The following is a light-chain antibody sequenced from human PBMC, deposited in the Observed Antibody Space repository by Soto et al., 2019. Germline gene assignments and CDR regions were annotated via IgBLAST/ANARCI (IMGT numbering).Light chain of an antibody. CDR2: DVT. CDR3: SSYTSSNSNV. CDR1: SSDVGGSNY. V-gene: IGLV2-14*01. Sequence: QSALTQPASVSGSLGQSITISCTGTSSDVGGSNYVSWYQQFPGKAPKLMISDVTNRPSGVSNRFSGSKSGNTASLTISGLQAEDEADHYCSSYTSSNSNVFGTVTKVTVL. J-gene: IGLJ1*01.